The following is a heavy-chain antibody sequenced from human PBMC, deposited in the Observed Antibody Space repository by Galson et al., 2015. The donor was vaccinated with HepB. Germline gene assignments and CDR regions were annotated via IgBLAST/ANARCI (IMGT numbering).Heavy chain of an antibody. CDR1: GFTVSSNY. CDR2: IYSGGST. V-gene: IGHV3-53*01. CDR3: AILLWFGENPHGMDV. J-gene: IGHJ6*02. Sequence: SLRLSCAASGFTVSSNYMSWVRQAPGKGLEWVSVIYSGGSTYYADSVKGRFTISRDNSKNTLYLQMNSLRAEDTAVYYCAILLWFGENPHGMDVWGQGTTVTVSS. D-gene: IGHD3-10*01.